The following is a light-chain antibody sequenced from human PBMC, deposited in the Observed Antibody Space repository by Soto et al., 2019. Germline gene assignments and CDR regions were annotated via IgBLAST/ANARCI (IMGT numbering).Light chain of an antibody. CDR1: QSVSSNY. CDR2: RAS. V-gene: IGKV3-20*01. J-gene: IGKJ4*01. Sequence: EIVLTQSPGTLSLSPGERATLSCMTSQSVSSNYLAWYQQKPGQAPKVLIYRASSRATGIPDRFSGSGSGTDFTLTISRLEPEDFAVYYCQQYGSSPLTFGGGTKVDIK. CDR3: QQYGSSPLT.